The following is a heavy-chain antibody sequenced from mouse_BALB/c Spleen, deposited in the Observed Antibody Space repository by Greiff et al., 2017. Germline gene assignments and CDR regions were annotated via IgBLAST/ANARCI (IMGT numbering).Heavy chain of an antibody. CDR1: GFTFTSFG. CDR2: ISRGSSTI. Sequence: EVKLQESGAGLVQPGGSGKLSCAASGFTFTSFGMHWVSQTPEQGLEWVAYISRGSSTIYYAETVKGRFTITRVNPANTLFLQITSLRSEDTAMYYCARSYGNFCFAYWGQGTTLTVSS. J-gene: IGHJ2*01. D-gene: IGHD2-1*01. V-gene: IGHV5-17*02. CDR3: ARSYGNFCFAY.